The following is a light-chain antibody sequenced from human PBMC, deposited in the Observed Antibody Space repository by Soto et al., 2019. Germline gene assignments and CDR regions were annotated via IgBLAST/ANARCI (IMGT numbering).Light chain of an antibody. CDR3: SSYAGSFPH. J-gene: IGLJ2*01. CDR2: DVT. CDR1: SSSIGSYNF. V-gene: IGLV2-11*01. Sequence: QSVLTQPRSVSGSPGQSVTISCAGTSSSIGSYNFVSWYQQHPGKAPKLIIYDVTRRPSGVPDRFSGSKSGNMASLTISGLQADDEAHYYCSSYAGSFPHFGGGTKLTVL.